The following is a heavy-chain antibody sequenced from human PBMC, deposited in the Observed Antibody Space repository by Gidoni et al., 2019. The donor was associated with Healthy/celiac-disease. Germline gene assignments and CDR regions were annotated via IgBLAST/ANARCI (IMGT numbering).Heavy chain of an antibody. CDR2: ISSSSSYI. CDR3: ARDLVGATGAHVW. Sequence: EVQLVASGGGLVKPGGSLRLSCAASGFTFSSYSMNWVRQAPGKGLEGVSSISSSSSYIYYADSVKGRFTISRDKAKNSLYLQMNSLRAEDTAVYYCARDLVGATGAHVWWGQGTLVTVSS. V-gene: IGHV3-21*01. D-gene: IGHD1-26*01. CDR1: GFTFSSYS. J-gene: IGHJ4*02.